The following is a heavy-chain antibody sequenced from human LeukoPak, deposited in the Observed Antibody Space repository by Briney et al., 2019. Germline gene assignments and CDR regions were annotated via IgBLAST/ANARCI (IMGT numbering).Heavy chain of an antibody. CDR1: GGSISSSSYY. Sequence: PSETLSLTCTVSGGSISSSSYYWGWIRQPPGKGLEWIGNIYYSGSTYYDPSLKSQVSISIDTSKNQFSLRLTSVTAADTAVYYCARQTGSGLFILPGGQGTLVTVSS. V-gene: IGHV4-39*01. D-gene: IGHD3/OR15-3a*01. CDR2: IYYSGST. CDR3: ARQTGSGLFILP. J-gene: IGHJ4*02.